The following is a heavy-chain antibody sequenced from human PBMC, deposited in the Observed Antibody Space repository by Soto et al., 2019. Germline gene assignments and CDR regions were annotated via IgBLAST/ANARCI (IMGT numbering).Heavy chain of an antibody. CDR3: AYAGETPYDAFDI. V-gene: IGHV3-21*01. Sequence: LRLSCAASGFTFSSYSMDWVRQAPGKGLEWVSSISSSSSYIYYADSVKGRFTISRDNAKNSLYLQMNSLRAEDTAVYYCAYAGETPYDAFDIWGQGTMVTVSS. J-gene: IGHJ3*02. CDR2: ISSSSSYI. CDR1: GFTFSSYS. D-gene: IGHD2-21*01.